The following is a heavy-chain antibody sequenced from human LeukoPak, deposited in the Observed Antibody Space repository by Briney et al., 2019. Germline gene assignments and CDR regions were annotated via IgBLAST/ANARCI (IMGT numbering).Heavy chain of an antibody. J-gene: IGHJ4*02. V-gene: IGHV3-23*01. CDR2: TSGRGVRT. CDR1: GFTFSSYA. CDR3: AKSPPYSSGWYYFDY. Sequence: GGSLRLSCAASGFTFSSYAMSWVRRAPGKGLEWVSATSGRGVRTYYADSVKGRFTISRDNSKNTLYLQMNSLRAEDTAVYYCAKSPPYSSGWYYFDYWGQGTLVTVSS. D-gene: IGHD6-19*01.